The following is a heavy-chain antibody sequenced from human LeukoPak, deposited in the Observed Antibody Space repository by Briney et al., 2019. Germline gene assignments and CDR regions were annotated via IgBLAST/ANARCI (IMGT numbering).Heavy chain of an antibody. Sequence: ASVKVSCKASGYTFTSYYMHWVRQAPGQGLEWMGIINPSGSTSYAQKFQGRVTMTRDTSTSTVYMELSSLRSEDTAVYYCARGIFGVVIPNPIDYWGQGTLVTVSS. CDR3: ARGIFGVVIPNPIDY. CDR1: GYTFTSYY. D-gene: IGHD3-3*01. CDR2: INPSGST. V-gene: IGHV1-46*01. J-gene: IGHJ4*02.